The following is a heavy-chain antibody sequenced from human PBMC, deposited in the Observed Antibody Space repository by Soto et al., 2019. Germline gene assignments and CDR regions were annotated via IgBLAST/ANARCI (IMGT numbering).Heavy chain of an antibody. CDR3: VKDGGTLPNVVNHPFDI. Sequence: GSLRLSCVASGFTFSSYVIHWVRQAPGKGLEWVALISTDGTEKHYPGSVRGRFTISRDNSKNTLYLQMNSLRTEDTAVYYCVKDGGTLPNVVNHPFDIWGQGTKVTVSS. D-gene: IGHD3-16*01. CDR1: GFTFSSYV. J-gene: IGHJ3*02. V-gene: IGHV3-30*14. CDR2: ISTDGTEK.